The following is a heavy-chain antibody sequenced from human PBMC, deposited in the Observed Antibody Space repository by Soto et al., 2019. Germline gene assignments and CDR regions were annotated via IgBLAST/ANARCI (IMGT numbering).Heavy chain of an antibody. CDR3: ARGLERDSNDYKAPHEGWFAP. V-gene: IGHV1-18*01. CDR1: GYTFTSYG. J-gene: IGHJ5*02. Sequence: ASVKVSCKASGYTFTSYGISWVRQAPGQGLEWMGWISAYNGNTNYAQKLQGRVTMTTDTSTSTAYMELRSLRSDDTAVYYCARGLERDSNDYKAPHEGWFAPWGQGTLVTVSS. D-gene: IGHD4-4*01. CDR2: ISAYNGNT.